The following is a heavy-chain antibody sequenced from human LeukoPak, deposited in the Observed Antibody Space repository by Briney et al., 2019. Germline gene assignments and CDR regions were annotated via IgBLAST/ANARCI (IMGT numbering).Heavy chain of an antibody. CDR3: ARGAGRYNKGWFVY. J-gene: IGHJ4*02. CDR2: IYYSGST. V-gene: IGHV4-39*01. D-gene: IGHD1-14*01. Sequence: PSETLSPTCTVSGGSISSISYYCGWSRQPPRKGLEWIGSIYYSGSTYYNPSLKSRVNISEDTSENQLSLQLSSVTAADTAVYYCARGAGRYNKGWFVYWGQGTLVTVSA. CDR1: GGSISSISYY.